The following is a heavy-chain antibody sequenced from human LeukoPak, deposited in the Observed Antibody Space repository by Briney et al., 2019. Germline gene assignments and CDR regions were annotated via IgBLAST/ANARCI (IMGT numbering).Heavy chain of an antibody. CDR3: ARAEVDTAMVTWFDY. J-gene: IGHJ4*02. CDR1: GFTFSDYY. V-gene: IGHV3-11*06. CDR2: ISSSSSYT. Sequence: PGGSLRLSCAASGFTFSDYYMSWIRQAPGKGLEWVSSISSSSSYTNYADSVKGRFTISRDNAKNSLYLQMNSLRAEDTAVYYCARAEVDTAMVTWFDYWGQGTLVTVSS. D-gene: IGHD5-18*01.